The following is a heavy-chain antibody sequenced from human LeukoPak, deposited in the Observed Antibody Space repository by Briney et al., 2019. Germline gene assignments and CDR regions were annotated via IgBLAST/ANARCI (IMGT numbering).Heavy chain of an antibody. CDR1: GFTFSSYA. D-gene: IGHD3-10*01. Sequence: PGGSLRLSCAASGFTFSSYAMHWVRQAPGKGLEWVAVISYDGSNKYYADSVKGRFTISRDNSKNTLYLQMNSLRAEDTAVYYCARDSPFGETYNWFDPWGQGTLVTVSS. V-gene: IGHV3-30-3*01. J-gene: IGHJ5*02. CDR2: ISYDGSNK. CDR3: ARDSPFGETYNWFDP.